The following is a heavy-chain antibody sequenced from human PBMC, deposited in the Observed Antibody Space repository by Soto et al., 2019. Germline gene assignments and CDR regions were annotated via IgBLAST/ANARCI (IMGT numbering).Heavy chain of an antibody. Sequence: PGGSLRLSCAASGITFSDAWMTWVRQVPGKGLEWVGRVKSIADAGTTTYAAPMKGRFSISRDDSNSTLFLQMNSLKIEDTAVYYCTTGRYTFGLDSWGQGILVTVSS. CDR2: VKSIADAGTT. V-gene: IGHV3-15*01. CDR3: TTGRYTFGLDS. J-gene: IGHJ4*02. CDR1: GITFSDAW. D-gene: IGHD3-16*01.